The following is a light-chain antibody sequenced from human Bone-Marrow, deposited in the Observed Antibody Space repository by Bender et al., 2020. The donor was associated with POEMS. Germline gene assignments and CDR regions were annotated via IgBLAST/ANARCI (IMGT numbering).Light chain of an antibody. CDR2: INN. J-gene: IGLJ3*02. CDR1: SSNIGTNP. CDR3: AAWEDSLNGWV. Sequence: QSVLTQPPSASATPGQRVTISCSGRSSNIGTNPVNWYQQLPGTAPKLLIYINNQRPSGVPDRFSGSKSGTSASLAISGLQSEDEADYYCAAWEDSLNGWVFGGGTKLTVL. V-gene: IGLV1-44*01.